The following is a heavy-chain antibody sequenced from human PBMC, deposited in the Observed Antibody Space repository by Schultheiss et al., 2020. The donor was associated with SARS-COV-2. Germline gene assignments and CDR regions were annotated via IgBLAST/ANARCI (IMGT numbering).Heavy chain of an antibody. V-gene: IGHV3-15*05. CDR1: GFTFSNAW. D-gene: IGHD3-10*01. Sequence: GGSLRLSCAASGFTFSNAWMSWVRQAPGKGLEWVGRIKSKTDGGTTDYAAPVKGRFTISRDNAENTLYLQMNSLRAEDTAVYYCTTRWSGSGSYSHWGQGTLVTVSS. CDR2: IKSKTDGGTT. CDR3: TTRWSGSGSYSH. J-gene: IGHJ4*02.